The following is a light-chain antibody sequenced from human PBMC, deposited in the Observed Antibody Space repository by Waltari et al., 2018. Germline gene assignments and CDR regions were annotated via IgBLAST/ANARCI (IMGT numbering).Light chain of an antibody. CDR1: QSVSSSH. Sequence: EIVLTQSPGTLSLSPGERATLPCRASQSVSSSHLAWYQQKPGQAPRVLIHGASNRATGIPDRFSGSGSGTDFTLTISRLEPEDFAVYYCQQYGSSPWTFGQGTKVEIK. V-gene: IGKV3-20*01. CDR3: QQYGSSPWT. CDR2: GAS. J-gene: IGKJ1*01.